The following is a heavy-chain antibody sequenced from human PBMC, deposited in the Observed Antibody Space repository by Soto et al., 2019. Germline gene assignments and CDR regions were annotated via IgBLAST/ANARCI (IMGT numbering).Heavy chain of an antibody. CDR2: IIPIFGTA. D-gene: IGHD5-12*01. Sequence: SVKVSCKASGGTFSSYAISWVRQAPGQGLEWMGGIIPIFGTANYAQKFQGRVTITADKSTSTAYMELSSLRSEDTAVYYCAREYSDYPSYGMDVWGQGTTVTVSS. CDR1: GGTFSSYA. J-gene: IGHJ6*02. CDR3: AREYSDYPSYGMDV. V-gene: IGHV1-69*06.